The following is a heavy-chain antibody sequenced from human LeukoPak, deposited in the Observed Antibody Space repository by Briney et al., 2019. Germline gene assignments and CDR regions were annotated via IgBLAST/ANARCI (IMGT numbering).Heavy chain of an antibody. CDR2: IWYDGSNK. V-gene: IGHV3-33*06. CDR1: GFTFSSYV. D-gene: IGHD3-10*01. CDR3: AKNYYGSGSDPHDAFDI. J-gene: IGHJ3*02. Sequence: GRSLRLSCAASGFTFSSYVMHWVRQAPGKGLEWGAVIWYDGSNKYYADSVKGRFTISRDNSKNTLYLQMNSLRAEDTAVYYCAKNYYGSGSDPHDAFDIWGQGTMVTVSS.